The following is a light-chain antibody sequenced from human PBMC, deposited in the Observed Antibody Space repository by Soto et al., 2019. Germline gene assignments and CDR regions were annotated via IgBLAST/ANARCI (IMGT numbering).Light chain of an antibody. CDR3: CSYAGSSTPYG. V-gene: IGLV2-23*01. CDR1: SSDVGSYNL. CDR2: EGS. J-gene: IGLJ1*01. Sequence: QAVLTQPASVSGSPGQSITIPCTGTSSDVGSYNLVSWYQQHPGKAPKPMIYEGSKRPSGVSNRFSGSKSGNTASLTISGLQAEDESDYYCCSYAGSSTPYGFGTGTKVTVL.